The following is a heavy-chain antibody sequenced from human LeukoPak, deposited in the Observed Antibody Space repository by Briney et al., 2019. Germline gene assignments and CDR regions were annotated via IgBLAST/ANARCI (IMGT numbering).Heavy chain of an antibody. CDR1: GYTFTSYY. J-gene: IGHJ4*02. CDR3: ARESLGMASFDY. D-gene: IGHD5-24*01. V-gene: IGHV1-46*01. Sequence: ASVKVSCKASGYTFTSYYMHWVRQAPGQGLEWMGIINPSGGSTSYAQKFQGRVTMTRDTSTSTVYMELSSLRFEDTAVYYCARESLGMASFDYWGQGTLVTVSS. CDR2: INPSGGST.